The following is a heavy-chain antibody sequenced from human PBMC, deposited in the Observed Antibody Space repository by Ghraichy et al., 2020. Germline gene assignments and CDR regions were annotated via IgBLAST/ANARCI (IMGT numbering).Heavy chain of an antibody. CDR3: VRRNKVTTGFSSGLIYFDY. CDR2: ISYSGNT. CDR1: GGSISSGGYY. J-gene: IGHJ4*02. V-gene: IGHV4-31*03. D-gene: IGHD4-17*01. Sequence: SETLSLTCTVSGGSISSGGYYWSWIRQHPGKGLEYMGDISYSGNTNYNPSLKSRISISVDTTRNQFSLRLSSVAAADTAVYYCVRRNKVTTGFSSGLIYFDYWGQGTLVTVSS.